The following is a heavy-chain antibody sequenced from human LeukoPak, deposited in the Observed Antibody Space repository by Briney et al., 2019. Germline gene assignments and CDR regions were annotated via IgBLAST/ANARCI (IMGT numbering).Heavy chain of an antibody. V-gene: IGHV4-59*01. CDR1: GASTSHFY. Sequence: SETLSLSCTVSGASTSHFYWNWIRQPPGKGLEWIGYMHNSGSSKHSPSLKSRVTISIDTSKNQFPLQLTSVTAADTAIYYCARSAEWLRNAFDIWGQRTLVSVSS. CDR3: ARSAEWLRNAFDI. J-gene: IGHJ3*02. CDR2: MHNSGSS. D-gene: IGHD5-12*01.